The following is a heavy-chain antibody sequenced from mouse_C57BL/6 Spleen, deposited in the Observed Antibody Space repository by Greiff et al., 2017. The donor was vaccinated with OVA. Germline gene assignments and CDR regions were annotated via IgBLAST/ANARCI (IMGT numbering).Heavy chain of an antibody. J-gene: IGHJ4*01. CDR3: ARSGSSGYVGDAMDY. Sequence: QVQLQQSGAELARPGASVKLSCKASGYTFTSYGISWVKQRTGQGLEWIGEIYPRSGNTYYNEKFKGKATLTADKSSSTAYMELRSLTSEDSAVYFCARSGSSGYVGDAMDYWGQGTSVTVSS. CDR1: GYTFTSYG. V-gene: IGHV1-81*01. CDR2: IYPRSGNT. D-gene: IGHD3-2*02.